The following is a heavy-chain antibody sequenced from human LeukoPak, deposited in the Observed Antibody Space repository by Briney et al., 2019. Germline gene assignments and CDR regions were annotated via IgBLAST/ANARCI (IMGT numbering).Heavy chain of an antibody. CDR3: ARGSLYGGKIDP. CDR2: ISYDGSNK. CDR1: GFTFSSYA. D-gene: IGHD4-23*01. J-gene: IGHJ5*02. V-gene: IGHV3-30*04. Sequence: GGSLRLSCAASGFTFSSYAMYWVRQAPGKGLEWVAVISYDGSNKYYADSVKGRFTISRDNSKNTLYLQMNSLRAEDTAVYYCARGSLYGGKIDPWGQGTLVTISS.